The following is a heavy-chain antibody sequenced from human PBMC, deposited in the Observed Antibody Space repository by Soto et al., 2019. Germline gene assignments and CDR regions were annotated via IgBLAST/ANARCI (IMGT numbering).Heavy chain of an antibody. CDR1: GYTLTELS. CDR3: ATDVGSPYDRGAFDI. Sequence: ASVKVSCKVSGYTLTELSIHWVRQAPVKGLEWMGCFDPEDGETIYAQKFQGRVTMTEDTSTDTAYMELSSLRSEDTAAYYCATDVGSPYDRGAFDIWGQGTMVNVSS. V-gene: IGHV1-24*01. J-gene: IGHJ3*02. CDR2: FDPEDGET. D-gene: IGHD3-22*01.